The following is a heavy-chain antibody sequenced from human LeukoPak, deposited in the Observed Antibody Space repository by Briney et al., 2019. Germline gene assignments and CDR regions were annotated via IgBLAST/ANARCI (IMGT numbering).Heavy chain of an antibody. J-gene: IGHJ4*02. V-gene: IGHV1-46*02. CDR2: INPSGGST. CDR3: AREAAGGTTSFDY. CDR1: GYAFNVHG. Sequence: ASVKVSCKASGYAFNVHGITWVRQAPGQGLEWMGIINPSGGSTSYAQKFQGRVTMTRDKSTSTVYMELSSLSSEDTAVHYCAREAAGGTTSFDYWGQGTLVTVSS. D-gene: IGHD6-13*01.